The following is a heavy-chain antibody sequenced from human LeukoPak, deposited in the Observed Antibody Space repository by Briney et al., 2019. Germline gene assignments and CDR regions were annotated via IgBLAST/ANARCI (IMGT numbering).Heavy chain of an antibody. CDR2: ISAYNGNT. D-gene: IGHD3-22*01. Sequence: ASVKVSCKASGYTFTSYGISWVRQAPGQGLEWMGWISAYNGNTNYAQKLQGRVTMTTDTSMSTAYMELRSLRSGDTAVYYCARDGLHYYDSSGYYRNYYYYGMDVWGQGTTVTVSS. CDR1: GYTFTSYG. V-gene: IGHV1-18*01. CDR3: ARDGLHYYDSSGYYRNYYYYGMDV. J-gene: IGHJ6*02.